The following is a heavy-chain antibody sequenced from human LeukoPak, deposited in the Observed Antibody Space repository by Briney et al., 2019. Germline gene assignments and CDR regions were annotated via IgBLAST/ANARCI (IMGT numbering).Heavy chain of an antibody. CDR1: GGSISSYY. V-gene: IGHV4-4*07. Sequence: PSETLSLTCTVSGGSISSYYWSWIRQPAGKGLEWIGRIYTSGSTNYNPSLKSRVTMSVDTSKNQFSLKLSPVTAADTAVYYCARESRSGGSGSYFFVGNWFDPWGQGTLVTVSS. CDR3: ARESRSGGSGSYFFVGNWFDP. CDR2: IYTSGST. J-gene: IGHJ5*02. D-gene: IGHD3-10*01.